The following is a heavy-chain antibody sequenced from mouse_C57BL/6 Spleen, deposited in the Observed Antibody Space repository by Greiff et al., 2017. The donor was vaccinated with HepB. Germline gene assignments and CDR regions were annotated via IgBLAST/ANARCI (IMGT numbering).Heavy chain of an antibody. Sequence: EVQLQQSGPELVKPGASVKISCKASGYTFTDYYMNWVKQSHGKSLEWIGDINPNNGGTSYNQKFKGKATLTVDKSSSTAYMELRSLTSEDSAVYYCARSGDCYFDYWGQGTTLTVSS. CDR3: ARSGDCYFDY. V-gene: IGHV1-26*01. CDR1: GYTFTDYY. D-gene: IGHD3-1*01. CDR2: INPNNGGT. J-gene: IGHJ2*01.